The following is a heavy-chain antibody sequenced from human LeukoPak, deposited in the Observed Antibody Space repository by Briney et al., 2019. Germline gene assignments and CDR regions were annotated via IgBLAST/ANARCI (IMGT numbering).Heavy chain of an antibody. CDR1: GGSISSYY. CDR3: ASATFYYDTSDSPGHFQH. CDR2: ISYSGST. V-gene: IGHV4-59*08. J-gene: IGHJ1*01. D-gene: IGHD3-22*01. Sequence: SETLSLTCTVSGGSISSYYWSWIRQPPGMGLEWIGFISYSGSTDYNPSLKSRVTISVDTSKKQFFLKLSSVTAADTAVYYCASATFYYDTSDSPGHFQHWGQGTLVTVSS.